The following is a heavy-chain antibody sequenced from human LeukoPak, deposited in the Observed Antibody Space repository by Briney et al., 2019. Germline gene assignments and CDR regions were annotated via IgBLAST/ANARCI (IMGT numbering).Heavy chain of an antibody. CDR3: ARDKRITMVRGVDY. Sequence: GGSLRLSCAASGFTFSSYSMNWVRQAPGKGLEWVSSISSSSSYIYYADSVNGQFTISRDNAKNSLYLQMNSLRAEDTAVYYCARDKRITMVRGVDYWGQGTLVTVSS. J-gene: IGHJ4*02. D-gene: IGHD3-10*01. CDR2: ISSSSSYI. CDR1: GFTFSSYS. V-gene: IGHV3-21*01.